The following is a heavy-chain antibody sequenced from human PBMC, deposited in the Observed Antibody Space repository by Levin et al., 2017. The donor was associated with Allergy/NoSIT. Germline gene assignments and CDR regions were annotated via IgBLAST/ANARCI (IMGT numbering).Heavy chain of an antibody. CDR2: IKQDGSEK. J-gene: IGHJ5*02. CDR3: ARDLTGP. CDR1: GFPFSSSW. Sequence: LSLTCAASGFPFSSSWMSWVRQAPGKGLEWVANIKQDGSEKYYVDSVKGRFTISRDNAKNSLYLQMNSLRAEDTAVYYCARDLTGPWGQGTLVTVSS. D-gene: IGHD3-16*01. V-gene: IGHV3-7*01.